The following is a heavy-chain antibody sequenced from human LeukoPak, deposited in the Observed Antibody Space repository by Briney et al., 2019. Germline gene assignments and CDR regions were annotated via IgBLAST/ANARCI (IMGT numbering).Heavy chain of an antibody. D-gene: IGHD5-24*01. V-gene: IGHV3-21*01. CDR3: ARDPLEGSWYSDL. CDR2: ISSTSTYI. J-gene: IGHJ2*01. CDR1: GFTFSSYS. Sequence: GGSLRLSCAASGFTFSSYSVNWVRQTPGKGLEWVSFISSTSTYIYYADSVKGRFTISRDNAKNSLFLQMNSLRAEDTAVYYCARDPLEGSWYSDLWGRGTLVTVSS.